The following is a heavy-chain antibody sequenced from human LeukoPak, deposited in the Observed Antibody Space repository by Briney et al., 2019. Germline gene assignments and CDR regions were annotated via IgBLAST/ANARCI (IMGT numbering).Heavy chain of an antibody. J-gene: IGHJ3*02. V-gene: IGHV1-18*01. Sequence: ASVKVSCKASGGTFSSYAISWVRQAPGQGLEWMGWISAYNGNTNYARKLQGRVTMTTDTSTSTAYMELRSLRSDDTAVYYCARGDYYDSSGYFSNAFDIWGQGTMVTVSS. CDR1: GGTFSSYA. CDR3: ARGDYYDSSGYFSNAFDI. CDR2: ISAYNGNT. D-gene: IGHD3-22*01.